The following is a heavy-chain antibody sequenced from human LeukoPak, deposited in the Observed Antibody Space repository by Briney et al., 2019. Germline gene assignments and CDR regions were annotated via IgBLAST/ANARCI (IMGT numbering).Heavy chain of an antibody. CDR2: INHSGST. CDR1: GGSLSSGGYY. V-gene: IGHV4-39*07. Sequence: SQTLSLTCTVSGGSLSSGGYYWRWLRQPPGKGLEWIGEINHSGSTHYNPSLKSRVTISVDTSKNQFSLKLSSVTAADTAVYYCARSIAAAISKYNWFDPWGQGTLVTVSS. D-gene: IGHD6-13*01. J-gene: IGHJ5*02. CDR3: ARSIAAAISKYNWFDP.